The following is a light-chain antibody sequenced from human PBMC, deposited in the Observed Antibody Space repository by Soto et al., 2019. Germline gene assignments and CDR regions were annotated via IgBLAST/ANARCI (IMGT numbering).Light chain of an antibody. V-gene: IGKV3-15*01. J-gene: IGKJ1*01. CDR1: QSVTSN. CDR2: DAS. CDR3: QQYNNWPVA. Sequence: EIVMTQSPATLSVSPGDRAILFCRASQSVTSNLAWYQQKPGQAPRLLISDASTRATGIPARFIGTGSGTEFTLTISSLQSEELAVYYCQQYNNWPVAFGQGTKVEI.